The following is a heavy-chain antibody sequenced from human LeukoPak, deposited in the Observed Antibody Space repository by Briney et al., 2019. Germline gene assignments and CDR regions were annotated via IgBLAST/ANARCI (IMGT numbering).Heavy chain of an antibody. CDR1: GYTFTSYG. CDR2: INPNSGGT. V-gene: IGHV1-2*02. Sequence: GASVKVSCKASGYTFTSYGISWVRQAPGQGLEWMGWINPNSGGTNYAQKFQGRVTMTRDTSISTAYMELSRLRSDDTAVYYCARELLTGSPFDYWGQGTLVTVSS. J-gene: IGHJ4*02. D-gene: IGHD3-9*01. CDR3: ARELLTGSPFDY.